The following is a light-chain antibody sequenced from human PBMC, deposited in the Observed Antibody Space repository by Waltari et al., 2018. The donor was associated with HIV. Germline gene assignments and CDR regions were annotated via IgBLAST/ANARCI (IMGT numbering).Light chain of an antibody. J-gene: IGLJ2*01. CDR3: ASNRLDYTLI. Sequence: QSALTPPASVSGFLGQSINISCTALSTDSRIYHYVSWYQQHPGKIPRLIIFDINNRPSGVSDHFSGSRSGNSASLTFSGLQSGDEAHYYCASNRLDYTLIFGGGTKLTVL. V-gene: IGLV2-14*03. CDR2: DIN. CDR1: STDSRIYHY.